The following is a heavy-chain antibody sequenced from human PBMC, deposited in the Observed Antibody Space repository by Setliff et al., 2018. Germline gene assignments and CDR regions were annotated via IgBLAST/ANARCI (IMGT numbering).Heavy chain of an antibody. CDR1: GYTFTSHY. Sequence: ASVKVSCKASGYTFTSHYMHWVRQAPGLGLEWMGTINPSSGRTSYAQKFQGRVTITTDESTSTAYMELSSLRSEDTAVYYCARSTGYSSRFDYWGQGTLVTVSS. CDR3: ARSTGYSSRFDY. CDR2: INPSSGRT. J-gene: IGHJ4*02. V-gene: IGHV1-46*01. D-gene: IGHD6-13*01.